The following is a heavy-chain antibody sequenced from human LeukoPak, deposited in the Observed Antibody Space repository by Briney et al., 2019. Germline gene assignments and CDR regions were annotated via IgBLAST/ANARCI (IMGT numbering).Heavy chain of an antibody. D-gene: IGHD1-26*01. Sequence: ASVKVSCKASGYTFTSYYMHWVRQAPGQGLEWMGIINPSGGSTSYAQKFQGRVTMTRDTSTSTAYMELSSLRSEDTAVYYCAREIRIVGASRADYYYGMDVWGQGTTVTVSS. CDR2: INPSGGST. J-gene: IGHJ6*02. CDR3: AREIRIVGASRADYYYGMDV. CDR1: GYTFTSYY. V-gene: IGHV1-46*01.